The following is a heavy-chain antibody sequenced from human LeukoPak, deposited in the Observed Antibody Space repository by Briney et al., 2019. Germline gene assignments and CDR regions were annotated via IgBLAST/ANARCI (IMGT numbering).Heavy chain of an antibody. V-gene: IGHV1-46*01. D-gene: IGHD1-1*01. CDR2: ISPSGGST. CDR1: GYTFTSNY. CDR3: ARDTHELERPHYYYYYMDV. J-gene: IGHJ6*03. Sequence: ASVKVSCKAFGYTFTSNYMHWVRQAPGQGPEWMGVISPSGGSTTYAQKFQGRVTLTRDTSTSTDYLELSSLRSEDTAVYYCARDTHELERPHYYYYYMDVWGKGTTVTVSS.